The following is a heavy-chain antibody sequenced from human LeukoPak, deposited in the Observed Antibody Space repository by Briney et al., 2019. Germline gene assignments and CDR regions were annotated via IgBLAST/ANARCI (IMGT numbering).Heavy chain of an antibody. V-gene: IGHV3-53*01. D-gene: IGHD3-10*01. CDR3: ARAQYYYGSGSFLY. J-gene: IGHJ4*02. CDR2: IYSGGST. Sequence: PGGSLRLSCAASGFTFSSYSMNWVRQAPGKGLEWVSVIYSGGSTYYADTVKGRFTISRGNSKNTLYLQMNSLRAEDTAVYYCARAQYYYGSGSFLYWGQGTLVTVSS. CDR1: GFTFSSYS.